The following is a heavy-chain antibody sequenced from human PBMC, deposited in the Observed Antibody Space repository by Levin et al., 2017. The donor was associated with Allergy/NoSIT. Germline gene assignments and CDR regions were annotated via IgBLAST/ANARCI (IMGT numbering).Heavy chain of an antibody. D-gene: IGHD2-15*01. CDR3: AKPIGYCTGGSCYSFDY. J-gene: IGHJ4*02. CDR2: ISDDGSNK. Sequence: HTGGSLRLSCAASGFTFSSYGMHWVRQAPGKGLEWVAVISDDGSNKYYVDSVKGRFTISRDNSKNTLYLQMNSLRAADTAVYYCAKPIGYCTGGSCYSFDYWGQGTLVTVSS. CDR1: GFTFSSYG. V-gene: IGHV3-30*18.